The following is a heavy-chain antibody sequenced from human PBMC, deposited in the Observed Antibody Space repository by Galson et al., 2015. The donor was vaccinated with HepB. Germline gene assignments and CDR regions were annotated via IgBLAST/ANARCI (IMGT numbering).Heavy chain of an antibody. CDR2: IVGGGSYT. J-gene: IGHJ6*02. CDR1: GFSFSNYA. CDR3: AKDLRESGSTSPPYHYHSGMDV. D-gene: IGHD1-1*01. Sequence: SLRLSCAASGFSFSNYAMSWVRQAPGRGLEWVAVIVGGGSYTSYADSVSGRFTISRDNSKKTLSLQMDSLRAGDTAVYYCAKDLRESGSTSPPYHYHSGMDVWGQGTTVTVSS. V-gene: IGHV3-23*01.